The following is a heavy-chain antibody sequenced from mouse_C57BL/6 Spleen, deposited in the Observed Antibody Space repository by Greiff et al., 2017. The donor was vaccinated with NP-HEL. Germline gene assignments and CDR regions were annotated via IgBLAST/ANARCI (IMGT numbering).Heavy chain of an antibody. V-gene: IGHV14-2*01. CDR3: SRERRGVKGRRDAMDY. Sequence: EVQLQQSGAELVKPGASVKLSCTASGFNIKDCYMHWVKQRTEQGLEWLGRIDPEDGETKYAPKFQGKATIPADTSSNTAYLQRSRLTFEDTAVYHCSRERRGVKGRRDAMDYWGQGTSVTGSS. J-gene: IGHJ4*01. CDR1: GFNIKDCY. D-gene: IGHD2-13*01. CDR2: IDPEDGET.